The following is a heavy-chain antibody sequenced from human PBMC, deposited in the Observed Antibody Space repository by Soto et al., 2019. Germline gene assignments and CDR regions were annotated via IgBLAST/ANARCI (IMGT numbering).Heavy chain of an antibody. CDR3: ARLSGTNRFDP. CDR2: IYYSGST. J-gene: IGHJ5*02. Sequence: SETLSLTCTVSGGSISSYYWSWIRQPPGKGLEWIGYIYYSGSTNYNPSPKSRVTISVDTSKNQFSLKLSSVTAADTAVYYCARLSGTNRFDPWGQGTLVTVSS. CDR1: GGSISSYY. V-gene: IGHV4-59*08.